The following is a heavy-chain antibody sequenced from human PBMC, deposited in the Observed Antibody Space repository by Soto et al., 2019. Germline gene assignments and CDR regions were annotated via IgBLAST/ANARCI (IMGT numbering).Heavy chain of an antibody. CDR2: ISYDGSNK. J-gene: IGHJ6*02. CDR1: GFTFSSYA. V-gene: IGHV3-30-3*01. CDR3: ARDKRGPVYYYYGMDV. Sequence: GGSLRLSCAASGFTFSSYAMHWVRQAPGKGLEWVAVISYDGSNKYYADSVKGRFTISRDNSKNTLYLQMNSLRAEDTAVYYCARDKRGPVYYYYGMDVWGQGTTVTVSS. D-gene: IGHD2-15*01.